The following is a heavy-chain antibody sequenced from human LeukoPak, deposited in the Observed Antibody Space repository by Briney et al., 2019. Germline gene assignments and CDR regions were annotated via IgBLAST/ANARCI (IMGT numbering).Heavy chain of an antibody. V-gene: IGHV3-7*04. CDR2: INQDGGEK. Sequence: GGSLRLSCAASGFTFSTYWMSWVRQAPGKGLEWVANINQDGGEKHYVDSVRGRFTISRDSAKNSLYLQTNSLRADDTAVYYCGRDMDVWGQGTTVTVSS. CDR1: GFTFSTYW. CDR3: GRDMDV. J-gene: IGHJ6*02.